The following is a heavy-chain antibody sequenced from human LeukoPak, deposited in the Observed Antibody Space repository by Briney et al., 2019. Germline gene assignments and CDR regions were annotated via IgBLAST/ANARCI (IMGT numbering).Heavy chain of an antibody. V-gene: IGHV1-69*05. Sequence: ASVKVSCKASGGTFSSYAISWVRQAPGQGLEWMGGIIPIFGTANYAQKFQGRVTITTDESTSTAYMELSSLRSEDTAVCDCARGVSAGQLWFGESYYFDYWGQGTLVTVSS. CDR3: ARGVSAGQLWFGESYYFDY. D-gene: IGHD3-10*01. CDR2: IIPIFGTA. J-gene: IGHJ4*02. CDR1: GGTFSSYA.